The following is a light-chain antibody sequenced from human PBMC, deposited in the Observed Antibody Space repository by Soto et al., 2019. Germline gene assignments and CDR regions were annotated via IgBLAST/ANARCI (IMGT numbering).Light chain of an antibody. Sequence: DIVMTQSPLSLPVTPGEPASISCRSSQSLLQTNGYTYLDWYLQKPGQSPQLLIYLTSIRASGVPDRFSGSGSGTEFTLTISSLQPDDFATYYCQHYNSYSEAFGQGTKVDIK. CDR2: LTS. V-gene: IGKV2-28*01. CDR1: QSLLQTNGYTY. J-gene: IGKJ1*01. CDR3: QHYNSYSEA.